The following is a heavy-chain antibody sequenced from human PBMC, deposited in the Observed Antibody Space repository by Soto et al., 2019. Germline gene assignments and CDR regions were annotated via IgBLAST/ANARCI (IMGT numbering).Heavy chain of an antibody. V-gene: IGHV1-69*01. CDR1: GGTFGTSA. CDR3: AREGDYNFDSDAGMDV. J-gene: IGHJ6*02. D-gene: IGHD4-17*01. Sequence: QVQLVQSGAEAKKPGSSVNVSCKASGGTFGTSAVNWVRQAPGQGLEWMGAFIPIFSSTNYAQKFQARVTITVDESTATAYMELSSLTSEDTAVYYCAREGDYNFDSDAGMDVWGQGTTVIVSS. CDR2: FIPIFSST.